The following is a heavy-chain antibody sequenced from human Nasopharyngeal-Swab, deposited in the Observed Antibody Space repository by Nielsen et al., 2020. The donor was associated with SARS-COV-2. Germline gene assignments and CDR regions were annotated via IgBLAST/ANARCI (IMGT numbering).Heavy chain of an antibody. CDR3: ARRGRCSGSSCDMDV. CDR1: GYTFNNYY. D-gene: IGHD2-2*01. V-gene: IGHV1-46*02. J-gene: IGHJ6*02. Sequence: SVNVSCKASGYTFNNYYMHWVRQAPGQGLEWMGMINPGSGGTTYAQKFQGRVTMTRDTSTSTVFMDLSSLRSEDTAVYYCARRGRCSGSSCDMDVWGQGTTVTVSS. CDR2: INPGSGGT.